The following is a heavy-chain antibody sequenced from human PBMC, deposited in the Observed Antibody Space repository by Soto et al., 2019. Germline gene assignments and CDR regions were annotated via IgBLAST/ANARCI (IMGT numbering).Heavy chain of an antibody. CDR3: ARNVDIVATIFDY. J-gene: IGHJ4*02. D-gene: IGHD5-12*01. CDR1: GGSISSYY. Sequence: QVQLQESGPGLVKPSETLSLTCTVSGGSISSYYWSWIRQPPGKGLEWIGYIYYSGSTNYNPSLKRRVTISVDTSKNQFSLKLSSVTAADTAVYYCARNVDIVATIFDYWGQGTLVTVSS. V-gene: IGHV4-59*08. CDR2: IYYSGST.